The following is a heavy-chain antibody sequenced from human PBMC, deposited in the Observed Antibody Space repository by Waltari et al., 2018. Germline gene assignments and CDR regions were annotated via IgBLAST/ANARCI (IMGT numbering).Heavy chain of an antibody. CDR1: GYTLTELS. CDR2: FEPEDGET. CDR3: ARDGEAFDI. V-gene: IGHV1-24*01. Sequence: QVQLVQSGAEVKKPGASVKVSCKVSGYTLTELSMHWVRQAPGKGLEWMGGFEPEDGETSYAQKFQGRVTMTRDTSTSTVYMELSSLRSEDTAVYYCARDGEAFDIWGQGTMVTVSS. J-gene: IGHJ3*02. D-gene: IGHD3-10*01.